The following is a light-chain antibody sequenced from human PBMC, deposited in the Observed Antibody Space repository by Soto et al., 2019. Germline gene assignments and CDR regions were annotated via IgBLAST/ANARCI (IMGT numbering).Light chain of an antibody. CDR1: QSISSN. V-gene: IGKV3-20*01. Sequence: EVVMTQSAATRSVSPGERATFSFRASQSISSNLAWYQQKPGQAPRLLIYGASTRATGIPDRFSGIGSGTDFTLTISRLEPEDFAVYYCEQCCSSPETFGQGTKVDIK. CDR3: EQCCSSPET. CDR2: GAS. J-gene: IGKJ1*01.